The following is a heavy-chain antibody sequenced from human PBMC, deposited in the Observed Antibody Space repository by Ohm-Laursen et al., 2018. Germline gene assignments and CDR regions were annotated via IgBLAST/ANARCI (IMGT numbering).Heavy chain of an antibody. D-gene: IGHD2-2*02. CDR2: ISWNSGSI. CDR1: GFTFDDYA. CDR3: AGGYCSSTSCYKDRWFDP. V-gene: IGHV3-9*01. J-gene: IGHJ5*02. Sequence: SLRLSCAASGFTFDDYAMHWVRQAPGKGLEWVSGISWNSGSIGYADSVKGRFTISRDNAKNSLYLQMNSLRAEDTAVYYCAGGYCSSTSCYKDRWFDPWGQGTLVTVSS.